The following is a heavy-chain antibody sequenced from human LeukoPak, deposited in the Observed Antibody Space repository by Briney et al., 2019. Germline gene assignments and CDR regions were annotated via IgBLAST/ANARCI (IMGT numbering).Heavy chain of an antibody. CDR1: GFTFDDYA. CDR3: ATHCSSISCSLATFDI. Sequence: GGSLRLSCAASGFTFDDYAMHWVRQAPGKGLEWVSGISWSSGNIGYADSVKGRFTISRDNARTSLSLQMNSLRAEDTAVYYCATHCSSISCSLATFDIWGQGTMVTVSS. J-gene: IGHJ3*02. V-gene: IGHV3-9*01. D-gene: IGHD2-2*01. CDR2: ISWSSGNI.